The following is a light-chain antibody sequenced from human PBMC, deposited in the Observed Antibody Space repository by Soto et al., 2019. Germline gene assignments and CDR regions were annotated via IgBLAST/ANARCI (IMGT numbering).Light chain of an antibody. CDR1: SSDVGGYNY. V-gene: IGLV2-8*01. CDR2: EVS. J-gene: IGLJ3*02. CDR3: SSYAGSFWV. Sequence: QSALTQPPSASGSPGQSVTISCTGSSSDVGGYNYVSWYQQHPGTAPKLMIYEVSKRPSGVPDRFSGSKSGNTASLTVSGLQAEDEADYDCSSYAGSFWVFGGGTQLTVL.